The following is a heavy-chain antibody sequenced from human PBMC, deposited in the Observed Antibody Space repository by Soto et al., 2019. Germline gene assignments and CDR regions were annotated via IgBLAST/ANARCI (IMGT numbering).Heavy chain of an antibody. V-gene: IGHV3-23*01. CDR2: ISGSGGST. D-gene: IGHD2-15*01. Sequence: EVQLLESGGGLVQPGGSLRLSCAASGFTFSSYAMSWVRQAPGKGLEWVSGISGSGGSTYYADSVKGRFTISRDNSKNTLYLQMCSLRAEDTAVYYCAKEGGGIVVVVAAFAWFDPWGQGTLVTVSS. J-gene: IGHJ5*02. CDR1: GFTFSSYA. CDR3: AKEGGGIVVVVAAFAWFDP.